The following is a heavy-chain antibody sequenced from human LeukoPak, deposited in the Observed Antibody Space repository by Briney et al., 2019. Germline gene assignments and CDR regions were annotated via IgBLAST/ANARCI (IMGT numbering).Heavy chain of an antibody. Sequence: ASVKVSCKASGYTFTSYAMHWVRQAPGHRLEWMGWINAGNGNTKYSQKFQGRVTITRDTSASTAYMELSSLRSEDTAVYYCARDGGDGYNYYFDYWGQGTLVTVSS. CDR1: GYTFTSYA. J-gene: IGHJ4*02. CDR3: ARDGGDGYNYYFDY. V-gene: IGHV1-3*01. CDR2: INAGNGNT. D-gene: IGHD5-24*01.